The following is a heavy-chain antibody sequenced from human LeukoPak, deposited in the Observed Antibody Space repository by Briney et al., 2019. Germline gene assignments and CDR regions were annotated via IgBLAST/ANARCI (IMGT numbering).Heavy chain of an antibody. J-gene: IGHJ4*02. CDR2: ISSSSNYI. V-gene: IGHV3-21*01. CDR3: ARVGGSYSNGY. D-gene: IGHD1-26*01. CDR1: GFTFSSYR. Sequence: GGSLRLSCAASGFTFSSYRMNWVRQAPGKGLEWVSSISSSSNYIYYADSVKGRFTISRDNAKNSLYLHMNSLRAEDTAVYYCARVGGSYSNGYWGQGTLVTVSS.